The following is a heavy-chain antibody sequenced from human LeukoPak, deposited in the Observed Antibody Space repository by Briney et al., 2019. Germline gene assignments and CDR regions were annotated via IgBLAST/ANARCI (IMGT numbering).Heavy chain of an antibody. CDR2: ISYDGSNK. CDR3: AKAGYGDVNFDY. Sequence: GGSLRLSCAASGFTFSSYGMHWVRQAPGKGPEWVAVISYDGSNKYYADSVKGRFTISRDNSKNTLCLQMNSLRAEDTAVYYCAKAGYGDVNFDYWGQGTLVTVSS. D-gene: IGHD4-17*01. J-gene: IGHJ4*02. CDR1: GFTFSSYG. V-gene: IGHV3-30*18.